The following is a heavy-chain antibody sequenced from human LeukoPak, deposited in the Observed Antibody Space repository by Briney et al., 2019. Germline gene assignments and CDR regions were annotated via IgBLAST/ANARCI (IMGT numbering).Heavy chain of an antibody. D-gene: IGHD4-11*01. CDR1: GGSVSSGSYY. CDR2: IYYSGST. CDR3: ARIYSNYGWFDP. Sequence: SETLSLTCTVSGGSVSSGSYYWSWIRQPPGKGLEWIGYIYYSGSTNYNPSLKSRVTISVDTSKNQSSLKLSSVTAADTAVYYCARIYSNYGWFDPWGQGTLVTVSS. V-gene: IGHV4-61*01. J-gene: IGHJ5*02.